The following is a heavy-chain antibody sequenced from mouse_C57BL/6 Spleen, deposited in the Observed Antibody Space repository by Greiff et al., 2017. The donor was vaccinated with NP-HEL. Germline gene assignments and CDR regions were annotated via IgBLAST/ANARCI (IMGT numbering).Heavy chain of an antibody. CDR1: GYTFTGYW. CDR2: IFPGSGST. CDR3: ARKTTAVVYAY. Sequence: QVQLQQSGAELMKPGASVKLSCKATGYTFTGYWIEWVKQRPGQGLEWIGGIFPGSGSTKYNEKFKGKATFTADTSSNTAYMQLISLTTEDSAVYYCARKTTAVVYAYWGQGTTLTVSS. D-gene: IGHD2-13*01. J-gene: IGHJ2*01. V-gene: IGHV1-9*01.